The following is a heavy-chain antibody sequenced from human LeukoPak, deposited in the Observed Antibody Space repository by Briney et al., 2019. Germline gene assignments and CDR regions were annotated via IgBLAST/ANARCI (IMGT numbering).Heavy chain of an antibody. CDR1: GVSISSGSNY. V-gene: IGHV4-39*07. D-gene: IGHD3-10*01. CDR2: IYSSGST. CDR3: ARSDGYGLIGI. Sequence: SETLSLTCSVSGVSISSGSNYWGWLRQPPGKTLEWIGSIYSSGSTYYNPSLKSRVIILFDTAKNHFSLNLSSVTAADTAVYYCARSDGYGLIGIWGQGTMVTVSS. J-gene: IGHJ3*02.